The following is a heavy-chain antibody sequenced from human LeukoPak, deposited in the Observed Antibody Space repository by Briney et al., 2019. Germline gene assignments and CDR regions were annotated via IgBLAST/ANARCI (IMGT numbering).Heavy chain of an antibody. CDR3: ARIGYGGNSEGIVSDD. CDR1: GGTFSSYA. CDR2: IIPIFGTA. V-gene: IGHV1-69*05. J-gene: IGHJ4*02. D-gene: IGHD4-23*01. Sequence: ASVKVSCKASGGTFSSYAISWVRQAPGQGLEWMGGIIPIFGTANYAQKFQGRVTMTRDTSTSTVYMELSSLRSEDTAVYYCARIGYGGNSEGIVSDDWGQGTLVTVSS.